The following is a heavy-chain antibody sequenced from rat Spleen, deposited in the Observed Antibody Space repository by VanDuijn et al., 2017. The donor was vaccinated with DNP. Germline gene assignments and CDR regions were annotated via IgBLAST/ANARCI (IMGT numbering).Heavy chain of an antibody. CDR2: INSAGST. V-gene: IGHV3-3*01. D-gene: IGHD1-2*01. J-gene: IGHJ4*01. Sequence: EVQLQESGPGLVKPSQSLSLTCSVTGYSITSNYWGWIRKFPGNKLEWMGYINSAGSTNYNPSLKSRISITRDTSKNQFFLQVNSVTTEDTAIYYCARGRLYPHYAMDAWGQGTSVTVSS. CDR3: ARGRLYPHYAMDA. CDR1: GYSITSNY.